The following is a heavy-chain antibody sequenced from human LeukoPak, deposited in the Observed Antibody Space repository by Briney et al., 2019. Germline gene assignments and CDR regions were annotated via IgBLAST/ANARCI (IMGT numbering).Heavy chain of an antibody. D-gene: IGHD1-26*01. V-gene: IGHV3-73*01. CDR1: GFTFSGSA. Sequence: PGGSLRLSCAASGFTFSGSAMHWVRQASGKGLEWVGRIRSKANSYATAYAASVKGRFTISRDDSKNTAYLQMNSLKTEGTAVYYCNWELLPFDYWGQGTLVTVSS. CDR2: IRSKANSYAT. J-gene: IGHJ4*02. CDR3: NWELLPFDY.